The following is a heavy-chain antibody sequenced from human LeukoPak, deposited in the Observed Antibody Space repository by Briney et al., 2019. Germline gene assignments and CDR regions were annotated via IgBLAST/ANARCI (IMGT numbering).Heavy chain of an antibody. Sequence: ASVTVSCKASGYTFTGYYMHWVRQAPGQGLEWMGWINPNSGGTNYAQKFQGRVTMTRDTPISTAYMELSRLRSDATAVYYCARHATIAVAHDWGQGTLVTVSS. CDR1: GYTFTGYY. CDR3: ARHATIAVAHD. CDR2: INPNSGGT. V-gene: IGHV1-2*02. J-gene: IGHJ4*02. D-gene: IGHD6-19*01.